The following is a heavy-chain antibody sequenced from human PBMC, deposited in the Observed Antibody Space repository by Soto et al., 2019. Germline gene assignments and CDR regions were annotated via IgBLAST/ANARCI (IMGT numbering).Heavy chain of an antibody. Sequence: ASVKVSCKASGYTFTGYYMHWVRQAPEQGLEWMGWINPNSGGTNYAQKFQGRVTMTRDTSISTAYMELSRLRSDDTAVYYCARVLRLVAAPTLFDYWGQGTLVTVSS. J-gene: IGHJ4*02. D-gene: IGHD2-15*01. CDR2: INPNSGGT. CDR1: GYTFTGYY. V-gene: IGHV1-2*02. CDR3: ARVLRLVAAPTLFDY.